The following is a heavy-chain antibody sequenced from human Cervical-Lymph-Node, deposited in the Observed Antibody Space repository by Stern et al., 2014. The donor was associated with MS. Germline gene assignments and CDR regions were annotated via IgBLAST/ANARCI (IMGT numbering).Heavy chain of an antibody. Sequence: EVQLVQSGGGLVQPGGSLRLSCAASGFTFSSYAMSWVRQAPGKVLEWVSAISGSGGSTYSADSLQGRFPISRANSKHPLSLQLHSLRAEDTAVYYCAKGGIYCSGGSCFGDWFDPWGQGTLVTVSS. CDR2: ISGSGGST. CDR3: AKGGIYCSGGSCFGDWFDP. V-gene: IGHV3-23*04. D-gene: IGHD2-15*01. J-gene: IGHJ5*02. CDR1: GFTFSSYA.